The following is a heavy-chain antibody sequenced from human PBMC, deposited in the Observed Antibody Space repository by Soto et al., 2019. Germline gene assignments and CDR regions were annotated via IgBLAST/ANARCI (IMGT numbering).Heavy chain of an antibody. CDR3: AREGGALGAYYYYGMDV. CDR1: GFTFSSYG. D-gene: IGHD1-26*01. CDR2: IWYDGSNK. V-gene: IGHV3-33*01. J-gene: IGHJ6*02. Sequence: GGSLRLSCAASGFTFSSYGMHWVRQAPGKGLEWVAVIWYDGSNKYYADSVKGRFTISRDNSKNTLYLQMNSLRAEDTAVYYCAREGGALGAYYYYGMDVWGQGTTVTVSS.